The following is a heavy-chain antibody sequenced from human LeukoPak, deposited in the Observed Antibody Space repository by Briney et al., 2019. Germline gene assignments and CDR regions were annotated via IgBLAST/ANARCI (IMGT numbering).Heavy chain of an antibody. V-gene: IGHV3-74*01. CDR3: VKDLGGNYDY. CDR2: IDYDGSIT. Sequence: GGSLRLSCAASGFTFSSYWIHWVRQVPGKGLVWVSRIDYDGSITNYADSVKGRFTISRDNARNTLYLQMNSLRVVDTAVYYCVKDLGGNYDYWGQGTLVTVSS. D-gene: IGHD1-7*01. J-gene: IGHJ4*02. CDR1: GFTFSSYW.